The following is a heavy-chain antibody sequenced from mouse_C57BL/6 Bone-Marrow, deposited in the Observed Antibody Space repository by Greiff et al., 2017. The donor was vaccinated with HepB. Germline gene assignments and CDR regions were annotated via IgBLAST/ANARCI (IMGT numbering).Heavy chain of an antibody. CDR1: GFTFSSYA. J-gene: IGHJ2*01. Sequence: EVNVVESGGGLVKPGGSLKLSCAASGFTFSSYAMSWVRQTPEKRLEWVATISDGGSYTYYPDNVKGRFTISRDNAKNNLYLQMSHLKSEDTAMYYCARRVFDYWGQGTTLTVSS. V-gene: IGHV5-4*03. CDR2: ISDGGSYT. CDR3: ARRVFDY.